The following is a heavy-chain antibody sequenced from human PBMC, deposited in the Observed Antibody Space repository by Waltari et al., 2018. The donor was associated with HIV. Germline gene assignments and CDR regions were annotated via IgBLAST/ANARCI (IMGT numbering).Heavy chain of an antibody. CDR1: GDTFNHYA. V-gene: IGHV1-69*12. CDR2: INPRFQTT. CDR3: ARGPPIAAAGTGQWYFDY. Sequence: QVQLVQSGAEVKKSGSSVKVSCKASGDTFNHYAISWVRQAPGQGLEWMGGINPRFQTTKNEKKVKGRVTINADEATNIVYREGSSLRSEDTAVYYCARGPPIAAAGTGQWYFDYWGQGTLVTVSS. D-gene: IGHD6-13*01. J-gene: IGHJ4*02.